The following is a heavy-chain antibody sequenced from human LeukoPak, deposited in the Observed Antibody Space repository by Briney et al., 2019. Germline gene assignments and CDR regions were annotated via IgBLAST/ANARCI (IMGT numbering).Heavy chain of an antibody. V-gene: IGHV1-2*02. J-gene: IGHJ5*02. CDR2: INPNSRGT. CDR3: ARDHITMIVVVGFDP. CDR1: GYTFTGYY. D-gene: IGHD3-22*01. Sequence: GASVKISCKASGYTFTGYYMHWVRQAPGQGLEWMGWINPNSRGTNYAQKFQGRVTMTRDTSISTAYMELSRLRSDDTAVYYCARDHITMIVVVGFDPWGQGTLVTVSS.